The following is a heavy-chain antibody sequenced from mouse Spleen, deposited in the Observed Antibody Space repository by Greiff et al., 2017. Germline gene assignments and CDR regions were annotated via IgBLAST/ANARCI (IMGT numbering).Heavy chain of an antibody. V-gene: IGHV5-9*01. D-gene: IGHD2-3*01. J-gene: IGHJ4*01. CDR3: ARRDGYYDAMDY. CDR1: GFTFSSYT. CDR2: ISSGGGNT. Sequence: EVMLVESGGGLVKPGGSLKLSCAASGFTFSSYTMSWVRQTPAKRLEWVATISSGGGNTYYPDSVKGRSTISRDNARNTLYLQMSSLRSEDTAMYYCARRDGYYDAMDYWGQGTSVTVSS.